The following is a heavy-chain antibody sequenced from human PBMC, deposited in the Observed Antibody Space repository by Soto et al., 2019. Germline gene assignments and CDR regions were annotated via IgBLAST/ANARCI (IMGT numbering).Heavy chain of an antibody. D-gene: IGHD5-12*01. CDR1: GFSLSTRGGG. J-gene: IGHJ4*02. CDR2: IYWNDDK. Sequence: CGPTLVKPTQPLTLTCTFSGFSLSTRGGGVGWISQPPGKALEWLALIYWNDDKSYSPSLKSRLTITKDTSKNQGVLTRTNMDHVDTATYRCEHGEVAHGYKYFDYWSQGTLVTVAS. V-gene: IGHV2-5*01. CDR3: EHGEVAHGYKYFDY.